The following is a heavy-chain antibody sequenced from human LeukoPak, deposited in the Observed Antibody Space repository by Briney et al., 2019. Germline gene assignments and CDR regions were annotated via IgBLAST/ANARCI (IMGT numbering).Heavy chain of an antibody. CDR2: IHHSGST. V-gene: IGHV4-4*02. J-gene: IGHJ4*02. Sequence: SETLSLTCAVSGGSISGDHWWTWVRQAPGKGLEWIGEIHHSGSTNYDPSLRGRVTISIDKSKKQFSLNLRSVTAADTAIYYCARRSYYDSTRYFPYWGQGTLVTVSS. CDR1: GGSISGDHW. D-gene: IGHD3-22*01. CDR3: ARRSYYDSTRYFPY.